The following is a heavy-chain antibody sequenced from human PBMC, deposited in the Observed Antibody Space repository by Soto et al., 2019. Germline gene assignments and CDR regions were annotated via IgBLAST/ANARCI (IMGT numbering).Heavy chain of an antibody. CDR2: INHSGST. J-gene: IGHJ5*02. Sequence: QVQLQQWGAGLLKPSETLSLTCAVYGGSFSGYYWSWIRQPPGKGLEWIGEINHSGSTNYNPSLKSRVTISVDTSKNQFSLKLSSVTAADTAVYYCARGGYDIFRGWFDPWGQGTLVTVSS. CDR1: GGSFSGYY. CDR3: ARGGYDIFRGWFDP. D-gene: IGHD3-9*01. V-gene: IGHV4-34*01.